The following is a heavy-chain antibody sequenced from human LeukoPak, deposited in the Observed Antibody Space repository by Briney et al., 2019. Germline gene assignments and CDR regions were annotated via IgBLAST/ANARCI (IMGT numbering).Heavy chain of an antibody. V-gene: IGHV4-39*07. D-gene: IGHD3-3*01. CDR3: ARANTIFGVEKYYFDY. J-gene: IGHJ4*02. CDR1: GGSISSSSYY. CDR2: IYYSGST. Sequence: SETLSLTCTVSGGSISSSSYYWGWIRQPPGKGLEWIGSIYYSGSTYYNPSLKSRVTISVDTSKNQFSLKLSSVTAADTAVYYCARANTIFGVEKYYFDYWGQGTLVTVSS.